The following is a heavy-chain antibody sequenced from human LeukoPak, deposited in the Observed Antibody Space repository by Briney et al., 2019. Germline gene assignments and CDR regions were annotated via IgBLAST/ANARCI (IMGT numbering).Heavy chain of an antibody. CDR3: TTDFITGVFDY. CDR2: IKTKTDGGTT. CDR1: GFTLSHAW. V-gene: IGHV3-15*01. D-gene: IGHD7-27*01. J-gene: IGHJ4*02. Sequence: GGSLRLSCAASGFTLSHAWMSWVRQTPGQGLEWVGRIKTKTDGGTTDYAAPVKGRFTISRDDSQNTLYLRMNSLKTEDTAVYYCTTDFITGVFDYWGQGALVTVSS.